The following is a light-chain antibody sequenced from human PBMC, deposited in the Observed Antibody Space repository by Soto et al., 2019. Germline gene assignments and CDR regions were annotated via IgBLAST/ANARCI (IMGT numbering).Light chain of an antibody. V-gene: IGKV3-15*01. Sequence: EIVMTQSPATLSVSPGERATLSCRASQSVSSSLAWYQQKPGQAPRLLIYGASTSATGIPARFSGSGSGTEFTLTISSLQSEDFAVYYCQQYNNWPPYTFRQGTKLEIK. CDR3: QQYNNWPPYT. CDR2: GAS. CDR1: QSVSSS. J-gene: IGKJ2*01.